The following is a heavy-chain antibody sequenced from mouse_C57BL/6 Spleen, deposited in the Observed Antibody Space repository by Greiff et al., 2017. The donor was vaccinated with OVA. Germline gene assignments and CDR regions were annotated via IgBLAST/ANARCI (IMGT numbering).Heavy chain of an antibody. V-gene: IGHV1-7*01. Sequence: VQLQQPGAELVRPGSSVKLSCKASGYTFTSYWMHWVKQRPGQGLEWIGDIKPSSGYTKYNQKFKDKATLTADKSSSTAYLQLSSLTYEDSAVYYCARGDGGENYYFDYWGQGTTLTVSS. CDR1: GYTFTSYW. CDR2: IKPSSGYT. CDR3: ARGDGGENYYFDY. J-gene: IGHJ2*01. D-gene: IGHD3-3*01.